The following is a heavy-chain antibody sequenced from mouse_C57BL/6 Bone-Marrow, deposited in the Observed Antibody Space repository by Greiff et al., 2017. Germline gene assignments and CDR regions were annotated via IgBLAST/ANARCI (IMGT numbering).Heavy chain of an antibody. CDR2: IYPGDGDT. Sequence: QVHVKQSGAELVKPGASVKISCKASGYAFSSYWMNWVKQRPGKGLEWIGQIYPGDGDTNYNGKFKGKATLTADKSSSTAYMQLSSLTSEDSAVYFCARAITTVVAGTYWGQGTLVTVSA. D-gene: IGHD1-1*01. V-gene: IGHV1-80*01. J-gene: IGHJ3*01. CDR1: GYAFSSYW. CDR3: ARAITTVVAGTY.